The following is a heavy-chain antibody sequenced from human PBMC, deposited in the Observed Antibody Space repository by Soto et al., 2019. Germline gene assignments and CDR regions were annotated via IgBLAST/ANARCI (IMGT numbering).Heavy chain of an antibody. V-gene: IGHV4-31*03. D-gene: IGHD1-20*01. CDR1: GGSISSDGFY. J-gene: IGHJ4*02. CDR2: IFYSGTI. CDR3: SREGRINKSDLDY. Sequence: SSETLSLTCTVSGGSISSDGFYWSWTRQHPGKGLEWIGYIFYSGTIYYNPSLKSRVTISVDSSKNQFSLKLTSVTAADTAVYYCSREGRINKSDLDYWGQGTLVTLSS.